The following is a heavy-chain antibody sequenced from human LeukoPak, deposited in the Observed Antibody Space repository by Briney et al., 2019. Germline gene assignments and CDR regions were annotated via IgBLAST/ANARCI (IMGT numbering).Heavy chain of an antibody. V-gene: IGHV1-18*01. CDR1: GYTFTSYG. CDR3: ARSRSLTGYSSSPY. Sequence: ASVKLSCKASGYTFTSYGISWVRQAPGQGLEWMGWISAYNGNTNYAQKLQGRVTMTTDTYTSTAYMELRSLRSDDTAVYYCARSRSLTGYSSSPYWGQGTLVTVSS. CDR2: ISAYNGNT. D-gene: IGHD3-9*01. J-gene: IGHJ4*02.